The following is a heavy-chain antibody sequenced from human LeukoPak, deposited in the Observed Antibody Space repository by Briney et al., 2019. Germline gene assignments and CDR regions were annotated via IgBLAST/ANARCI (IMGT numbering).Heavy chain of an antibody. V-gene: IGHV3-11*01. J-gene: IGHJ5*02. CDR2: ITSDGSTI. D-gene: IGHD2-15*01. Sequence: GGSLRLSCAASGFTFSDYRMSWVRQTPGKGLEFVSYITSDGSTIYYTDSVKDRFTISRDNAKNSLYLQMNSLRAEDTAIYYCSTYCSGGRCYSGSVFSWGQGTLVTVSS. CDR3: STYCSGGRCYSGSVFS. CDR1: GFTFSDYR.